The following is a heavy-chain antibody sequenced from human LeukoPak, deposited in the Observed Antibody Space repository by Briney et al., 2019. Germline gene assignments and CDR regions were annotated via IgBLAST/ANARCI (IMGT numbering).Heavy chain of an antibody. CDR3: ARETLEHQFDY. D-gene: IGHD1/OR15-1a*01. V-gene: IGHV1-69*04. CDR1: GGTFSSYT. J-gene: IGHJ4*02. CDR2: IIPILGIA. Sequence: ASVKVPCKASGGTFSSYTISWVRQAPGQGLEWMGRIIPILGIANYAQKFQGRVTITADKSTSTAYMELSSLRSEDTAVYYCARETLEHQFDYWGQGTLVTVSS.